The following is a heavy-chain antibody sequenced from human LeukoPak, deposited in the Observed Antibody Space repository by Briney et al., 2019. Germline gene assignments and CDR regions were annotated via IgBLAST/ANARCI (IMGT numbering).Heavy chain of an antibody. Sequence: GGSVTHLYSPSGFTPSSLLMMWARQAPGKGLEWVSSISSSSYIYYADSVKGRFTISRDNAKNSLYLQMNRLRAEDTAVYYCASGRPGEISMIGEIRPPAFDIWGQGTLVTVSS. J-gene: IGHJ3*02. CDR2: ISSSSYI. D-gene: IGHD3-22*01. CDR1: GFTPSSLL. V-gene: IGHV3-21*01. CDR3: ASGRPGEISMIGEIRPPAFDI.